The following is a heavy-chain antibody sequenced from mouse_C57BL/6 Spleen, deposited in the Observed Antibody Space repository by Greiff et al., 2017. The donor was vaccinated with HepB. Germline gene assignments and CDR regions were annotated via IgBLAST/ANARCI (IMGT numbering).Heavy chain of an antibody. CDR2: IYPGDGDT. CDR3: ARWGYYGSSEYFDV. Sequence: QVQLQQSGPELVKPGASVKISCKASGYAFSSSWMNWVKQRPGKGLEWIGRIYPGDGDTNYNGKFKGKATLTADKSSSTAYMQLSSLTSEDSAVYFCARWGYYGSSEYFDVWGTGTTVTVSS. V-gene: IGHV1-82*01. D-gene: IGHD1-1*01. CDR1: GYAFSSSW. J-gene: IGHJ1*03.